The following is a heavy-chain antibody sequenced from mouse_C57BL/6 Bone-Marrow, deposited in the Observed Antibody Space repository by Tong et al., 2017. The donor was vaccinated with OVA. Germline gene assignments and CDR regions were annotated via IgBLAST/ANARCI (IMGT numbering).Heavy chain of an antibody. CDR1: GFTFSSYG. V-gene: IGHV5-6*01. CDR3: YYAMDY. Sequence: EVQLQESGGGLVKPGGSLKLSCAASGFTFSSYGMSWVRQTPDKRLEWVATISSGGSYTYYPDSVKGRFTISRDNAKNTLYLQMSSLKSEDTAMYSFYYAMDYWGQGTSVTVSS. CDR2: ISSGGSYT. J-gene: IGHJ4*01.